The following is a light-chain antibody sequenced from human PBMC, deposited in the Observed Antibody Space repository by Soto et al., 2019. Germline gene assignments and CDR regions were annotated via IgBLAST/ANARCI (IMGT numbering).Light chain of an antibody. CDR2: AAS. CDR3: QQSYSTPLT. Sequence: DIQMTQSPSSLSASVGDRVTITCRASQSISSYLNWYQQKPGKAPKLLIHAASSLQSGVPSRFSGIGSGTDVTLTISSLQPEDFATYYCQQSYSTPLTFGGGTKVEIK. V-gene: IGKV1-39*01. J-gene: IGKJ4*01. CDR1: QSISSY.